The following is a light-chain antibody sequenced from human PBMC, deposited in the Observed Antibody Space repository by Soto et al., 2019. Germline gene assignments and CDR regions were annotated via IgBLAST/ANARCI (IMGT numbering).Light chain of an antibody. CDR2: GAS. CDR3: QQYGTSPELT. Sequence: EIVLTHSPGTLSLSPGEGATLSCRASQSISSSYLAWYQQKPGQAPRLLIYGASSRATGIPDRFSGSGSGTDFTLTISRLEPEDFAVYYCQQYGTSPELTFGGGTKVEIE. CDR1: QSISSSY. J-gene: IGKJ4*01. V-gene: IGKV3-20*01.